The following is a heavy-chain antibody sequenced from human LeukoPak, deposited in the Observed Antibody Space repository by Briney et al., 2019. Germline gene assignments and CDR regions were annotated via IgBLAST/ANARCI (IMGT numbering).Heavy chain of an antibody. J-gene: IGHJ3*02. CDR1: GYTFTSYD. CDR3: ARGLDLHDAFDI. Sequence: ASVKVSCKASGYTFTSYDINWVRQAPGQGLEWMGWMNPNSGNTGYAQKFQGRVTMTRNTSISTAYMELSSLRSEDTAVYYCARGLDLHDAFDIWGQGTMVTVSS. CDR2: MNPNSGNT. V-gene: IGHV1-8*01.